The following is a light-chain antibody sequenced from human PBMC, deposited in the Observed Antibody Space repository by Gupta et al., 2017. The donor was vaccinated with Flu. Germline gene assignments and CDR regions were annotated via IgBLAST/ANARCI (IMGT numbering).Light chain of an antibody. CDR3: QQECSSPQT. J-gene: IGKJ1*01. CDR1: QSVRSSY. Sequence: EILLTHSPGTLPLSPGERATLSCRASQSVRSSYLAWYQQKPGQAPRLLIYGASSRATGIPDRFSGSGSGTEFTLTISRLEPEDFAVYYCQQECSSPQTFGQGTKVEIK. V-gene: IGKV3-20*01. CDR2: GAS.